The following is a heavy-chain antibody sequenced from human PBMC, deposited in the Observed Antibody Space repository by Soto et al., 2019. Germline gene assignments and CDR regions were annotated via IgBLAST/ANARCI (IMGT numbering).Heavy chain of an antibody. V-gene: IGHV3-23*01. CDR3: F. CDR2: ISGGGDTT. Sequence: EVQLLESGGGLVQPGGSLRLSCAASGFTFNNYAMTWVRQAPGKGLEWVSAISGGGDTTSYADSVKGRFTVSRDGSKNTLYLQMSSLRAEDTALYVDFWGQGTLVTVSS. CDR1: GFTFNNYA. J-gene: IGHJ4*02.